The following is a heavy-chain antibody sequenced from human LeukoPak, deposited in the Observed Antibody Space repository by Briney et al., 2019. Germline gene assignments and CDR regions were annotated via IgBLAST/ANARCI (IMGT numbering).Heavy chain of an antibody. V-gene: IGHV3-23*01. Sequence: GGSLRLSCAASGFTFSSYAMSWVRQAPGKGLEWVSAISGSGGSTYYADSVKGRFTISRDNAKNSLYLQMNSLRAEDTAVYYCAREYHSSSWYGRVFDYWGQGTLVTVSS. CDR3: AREYHSSSWYGRVFDY. J-gene: IGHJ4*02. CDR1: GFTFSSYA. CDR2: ISGSGGST. D-gene: IGHD6-13*01.